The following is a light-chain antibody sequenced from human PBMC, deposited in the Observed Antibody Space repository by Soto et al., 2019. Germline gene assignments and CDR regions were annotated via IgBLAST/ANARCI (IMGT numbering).Light chain of an antibody. CDR3: QQSYSPPHT. J-gene: IGKJ2*01. CDR2: AAF. Sequence: DIQLTQSPSSLSAAVADRVTITCRASQSINSYLNWYQQRPGTAPKLLIHAAFNLQSGVPSRFSGTGSGTEFTLTITSLQPEDVATYYCQQSYSPPHTFGQRTNLEIK. CDR1: QSINSY. V-gene: IGKV1-39*01.